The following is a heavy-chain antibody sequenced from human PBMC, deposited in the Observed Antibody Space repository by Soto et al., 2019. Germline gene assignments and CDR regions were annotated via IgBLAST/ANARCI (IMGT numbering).Heavy chain of an antibody. V-gene: IGHV3-21*01. J-gene: IGHJ6*02. D-gene: IGHD5-12*01. CDR1: EFTFSSYS. Sequence: EVQVVESGGGLGKPGGSLRLSCAASEFTFSSYSMNWVRQAPGKGLEWVSSISTGGHSIYYANSVKGRFTISRDNAKNSLYLQMNSLRAEDTAVYYCARDGYGYIYGMDVWGQGTTVTVAS. CDR2: ISTGGHSI. CDR3: ARDGYGYIYGMDV.